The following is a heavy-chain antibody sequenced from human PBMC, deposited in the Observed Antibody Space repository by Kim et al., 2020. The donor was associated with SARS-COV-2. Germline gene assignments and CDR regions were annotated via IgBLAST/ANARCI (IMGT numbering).Heavy chain of an antibody. D-gene: IGHD3-22*01. J-gene: IGHJ3*02. Sequence: TNYAQKHQGRVTMTTDTSTSTAYMELRSLRSDDTAVYYCARVWSSGSHGDAFDIWGQGTMVTVSS. V-gene: IGHV1-18*01. CDR3: ARVWSSGSHGDAFDI. CDR2: T.